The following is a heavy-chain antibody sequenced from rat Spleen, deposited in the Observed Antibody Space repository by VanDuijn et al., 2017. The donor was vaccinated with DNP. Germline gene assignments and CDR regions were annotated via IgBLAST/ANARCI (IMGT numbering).Heavy chain of an antibody. CDR2: ISPSGGST. CDR1: GFIFSNYD. Sequence: EVQLVESGGGLVQPGRSLKLSCAASGFIFSNYDMAWVRQAPTKGLEWVAYISPSGGSTYYRDSVKGRFTISRDNAKLALYLQMDSLRSEDTATYYCARHYGGYSYYWYFDFWGPGTMVTVSS. J-gene: IGHJ1*01. V-gene: IGHV5-25*01. CDR3: ARHYGGYSYYWYFDF. D-gene: IGHD1-11*01.